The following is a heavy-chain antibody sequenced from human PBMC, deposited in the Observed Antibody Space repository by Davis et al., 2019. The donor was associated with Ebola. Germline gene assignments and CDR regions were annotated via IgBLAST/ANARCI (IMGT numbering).Heavy chain of an antibody. CDR2: INHSGST. Sequence: SETLSLTCAVYGGSFSGYYWSWIRQPPGKGLEWIGEINHSGSTNYNPSLKSRVTISVDTSKNQFSLKLSSVTAADTAVYYCAGVTIYSSSCFDYWGQGTLVTVS. CDR1: GGSFSGYY. CDR3: AGVTIYSSSCFDY. J-gene: IGHJ4*02. D-gene: IGHD6-13*01. V-gene: IGHV4-34*01.